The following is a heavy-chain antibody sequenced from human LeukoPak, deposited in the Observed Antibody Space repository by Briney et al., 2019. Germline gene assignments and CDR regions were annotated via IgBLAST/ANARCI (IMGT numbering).Heavy chain of an antibody. D-gene: IGHD5-18*01. CDR3: ARRGYSHGPSDY. CDR1: GFTFCSYN. CDR2: INSNGVYT. J-gene: IGHJ4*02. Sequence: GGSLRLSCLTSGFTFCSYNMNWVRQAPGKGLEWVSSINSNGVYTYYADSVQGRFTISRDNAKNSLFLQLNSLRAEDSAVYFCARRGYSHGPSDYWGQGTLVTVSS. V-gene: IGHV3-21*01.